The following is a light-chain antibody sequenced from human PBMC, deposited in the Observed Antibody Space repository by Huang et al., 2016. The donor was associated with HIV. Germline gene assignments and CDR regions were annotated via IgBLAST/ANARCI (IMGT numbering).Light chain of an antibody. J-gene: IGKJ4*01. CDR1: QSLLDSDGKTY. Sequence: DIVMTQTPLSLAVTPGQPASISCKSSQSLLDSDGKTYLHWYLQKPGQSPHLRIYEVSSRSSGVPDRFIGSGSGTDFTLKISRVEAEDVGIYYCMQGIELVIFGGGTKLEIK. CDR2: EVS. V-gene: IGKV2-29*02. CDR3: MQGIELVI.